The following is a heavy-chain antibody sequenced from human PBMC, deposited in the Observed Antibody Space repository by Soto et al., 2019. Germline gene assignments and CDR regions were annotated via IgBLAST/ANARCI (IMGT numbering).Heavy chain of an antibody. J-gene: IGHJ4*02. CDR2: ISTSGGTM. V-gene: IGHV3-48*02. CDR3: ATHLDY. CDR1: GSTFSNYD. Sequence: GGSLRLSCVASGSTFSNYDMNWVRQAPGKGLEWVSYISTSGGTMYYGDSVKGRFSISRDNAKNSLYLQMNSLRDEDTAVYYCATHLDYWGQGTLVTVSS.